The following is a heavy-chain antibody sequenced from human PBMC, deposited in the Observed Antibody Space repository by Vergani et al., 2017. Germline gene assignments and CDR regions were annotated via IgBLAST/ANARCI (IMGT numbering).Heavy chain of an antibody. CDR3: ARVPRPYCSSTSCYGY. Sequence: QVQILQSGGGVVQPGGSLRLSCTLSGFTLNTYGIHWVRQAPGKGLEWVSFIRYDGSSEYYGDSVKGRFTISRDNSKNTLYLQMNSLRAEDTAVYYCARVPRPYCSSTSCYGYWGQGTLVTVSS. J-gene: IGHJ4*02. CDR2: IRYDGSSE. V-gene: IGHV3-30*02. D-gene: IGHD2-2*01. CDR1: GFTLNTYG.